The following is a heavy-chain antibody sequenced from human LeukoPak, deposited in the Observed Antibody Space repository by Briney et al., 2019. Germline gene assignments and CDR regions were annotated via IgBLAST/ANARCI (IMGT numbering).Heavy chain of an antibody. V-gene: IGHV3-74*01. J-gene: IGHJ4*02. CDR1: GLTFSSYW. Sequence: PGGSLRLSCAASGLTFSSYWMHWVRQAPGKGLVWVSRINSDGSSTSYADSVKGRFTISRDNAKNTLYLQMNSLRAEDTAVYYCATYYYDSSGYYRNWGQGTLVTVSS. CDR3: ATYYYDSSGYYRN. CDR2: INSDGSST. D-gene: IGHD3-22*01.